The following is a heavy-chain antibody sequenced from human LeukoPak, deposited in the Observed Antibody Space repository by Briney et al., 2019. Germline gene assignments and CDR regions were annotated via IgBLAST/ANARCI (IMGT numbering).Heavy chain of an antibody. D-gene: IGHD3-22*01. CDR2: IYNSGST. CDR1: GGSFSGYY. V-gene: IGHV4-59*08. J-gene: IGHJ3*02. Sequence: SETLSLTCAVYGGSFSGYYWTWLRQPPGKGLEWIGYIYNSGSTNYNPSLKSRVTISVDTSKNQFFLKMSSVTAADTAVYYCAGRRKIYDSRGSGDAIDIWGQGTVVTVSS. CDR3: AGRRKIYDSRGSGDAIDI.